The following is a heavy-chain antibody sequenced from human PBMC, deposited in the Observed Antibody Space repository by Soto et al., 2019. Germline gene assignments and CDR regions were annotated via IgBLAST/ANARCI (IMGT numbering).Heavy chain of an antibody. CDR1: GYTLTELS. CDR3: ATDLAVGSSYYYYGMDV. CDR2: FDPEDGET. Sequence: ASVKVSCKVSGYTLTELSMHWVRQAPGKGLEWMGGFDPEDGETIYAQMFQGRVTMTEDTSTDTAYMELSSLRSEDTAVYYCATDLAVGSSYYYYGMDVWGQGTKVTVSS. V-gene: IGHV1-24*01. J-gene: IGHJ6*02. D-gene: IGHD6-19*01.